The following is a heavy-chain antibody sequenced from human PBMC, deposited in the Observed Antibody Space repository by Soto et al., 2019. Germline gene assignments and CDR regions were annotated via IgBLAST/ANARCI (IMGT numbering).Heavy chain of an antibody. V-gene: IGHV1-58*02. J-gene: IGHJ4*02. D-gene: IGHD2-21*02. CDR1: GFTFNNSA. CDR2: IIVGSGNT. CDR3: AEELYLGGACCQFDY. Sequence: PVKVSCKTSGFTFNNSAIQWVRQARGERLEWMGWIIVGSGNTNYAQNLRDRVTITRDMSTNTAYMELSSLRSEDTAVYYCAEELYLGGACCQFDYWGQGALVTVSS.